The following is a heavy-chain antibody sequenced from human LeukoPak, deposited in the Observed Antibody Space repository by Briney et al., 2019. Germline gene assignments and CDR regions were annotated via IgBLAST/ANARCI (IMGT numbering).Heavy chain of an antibody. CDR3: ARSYSSSWPFDY. J-gene: IGHJ4*02. V-gene: IGHV4-59*01. CDR1: GGSISSYY. D-gene: IGHD6-13*01. Sequence: SETLSLTCTVSGGSISSYYWSWIRQPPGKELEWIGYIYYSGSTNYNPSLKSRVTISVDTSKNQFSLKLSSVTAADTAVYYCARSYSSSWPFDYWGQGTLVTVSS. CDR2: IYYSGST.